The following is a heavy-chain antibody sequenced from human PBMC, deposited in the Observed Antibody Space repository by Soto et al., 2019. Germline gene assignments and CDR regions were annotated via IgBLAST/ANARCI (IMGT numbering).Heavy chain of an antibody. J-gene: IGHJ5*02. CDR2: IIPIFGTA. CDR1: GGTFSSYA. D-gene: IGHD2-15*01. Sequence: SVKVSCKASGGTFSSYAISWVRQAPGQGLEWMGGIIPIFGTANYAQKFQGRVTITADKSTSTAYMELSSLRSEDTAVYYCARALGYCSGGSCSDRDWFDPWGQGTLVTVSS. V-gene: IGHV1-69*06. CDR3: ARALGYCSGGSCSDRDWFDP.